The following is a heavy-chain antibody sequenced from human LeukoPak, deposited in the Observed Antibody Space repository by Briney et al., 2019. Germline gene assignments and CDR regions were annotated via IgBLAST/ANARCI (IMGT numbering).Heavy chain of an antibody. Sequence: PSETLSLTCAVYGGSFSGYYWSWIRRPPGKGLEWIGEINHSGSTNYNPSLKSRVTISVDTSKNQFSLKLSSVTAADTAVYYCAGRYRNWFDPWGQGTLVTVSS. CDR2: INHSGST. V-gene: IGHV4-34*01. CDR1: GGSFSGYY. J-gene: IGHJ5*02. D-gene: IGHD3-16*02. CDR3: AGRYRNWFDP.